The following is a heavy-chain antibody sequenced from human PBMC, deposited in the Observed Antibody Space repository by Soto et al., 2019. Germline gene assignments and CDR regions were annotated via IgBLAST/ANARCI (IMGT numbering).Heavy chain of an antibody. CDR3: GGDPRGPEY. CDR1: GFTSSPFG. J-gene: IGHJ4*02. V-gene: IGHV3-23*01. D-gene: IGHD6-6*01. Sequence: EGQLLESGGGLVQPGGSLRLSCAGSGFTSSPFGMSWVRQAQGKGLEWVSGISGSGDNTYYADSVKGRFTISRDKSKNTLFLQMNGLRAEDTAMYYCGGDPRGPEYWGQGTLVTVSS. CDR2: ISGSGDNT.